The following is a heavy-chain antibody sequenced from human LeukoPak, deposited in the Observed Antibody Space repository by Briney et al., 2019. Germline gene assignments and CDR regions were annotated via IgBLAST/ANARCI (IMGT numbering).Heavy chain of an antibody. CDR1: GGSFSGYY. Sequence: SETLSLTCAVYGGSFSGYYWSWIRQAPGKGLEWLGEIKHSGSTNYNPSLKSRVTISVDTSVNQFSLSLSSVTAADTAVYYCARVVWDGVSVVEPSATPGSIDHWGQGNLVTVSS. CDR3: ARVVWDGVSVVEPSATPGSIDH. V-gene: IGHV4-34*01. D-gene: IGHD2-2*02. CDR2: IKHSGST. J-gene: IGHJ4*02.